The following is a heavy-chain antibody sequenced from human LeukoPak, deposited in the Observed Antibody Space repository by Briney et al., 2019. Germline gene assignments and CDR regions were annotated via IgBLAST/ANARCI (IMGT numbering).Heavy chain of an antibody. D-gene: IGHD6-13*01. CDR3: ARSYSSTWRSPFDY. J-gene: IGHJ4*02. CDR2: IYHSGST. V-gene: IGHV4-4*02. Sequence: SGTLSLTCAVSGVSISSNNWWNWVRQPPGKGLEWIGEIYHSGSTNYNPSLKSRVSISVDTSKDQFSLKVNSVTAADTAVYYCARSYSSTWRSPFDYWGQGILVSVSS. CDR1: GVSISSNNW.